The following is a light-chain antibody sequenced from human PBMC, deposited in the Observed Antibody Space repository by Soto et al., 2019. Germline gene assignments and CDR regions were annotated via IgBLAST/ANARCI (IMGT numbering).Light chain of an antibody. CDR1: QSVSSSY. CDR3: QQYGSSPRT. J-gene: IGKJ1*01. V-gene: IGKV3-20*01. Sequence: EIVLTPSPGTLSLSPGERATLSCRASQSVSSSYLAWYQQKPGQAPRLLIYGASSRATGIPDRFSGSGSGTDFTLPISRLEPEDFAGYYCQQYGSSPRTFGQGTKVEI. CDR2: GAS.